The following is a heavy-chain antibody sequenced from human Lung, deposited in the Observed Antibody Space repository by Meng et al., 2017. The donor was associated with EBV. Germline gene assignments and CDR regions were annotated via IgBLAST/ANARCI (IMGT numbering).Heavy chain of an antibody. Sequence: VQLQESGPGLVKPSQTLSLTCTVSGGSIRFGDYYWSWIRQPPGKGLEWIGYIYDSGSTSYNPSLMSRVTISVDTSRNQFSLKLTSVTAADTAVYYCAREYSSSSGPPGPWGQGTLVTVS. J-gene: IGHJ5*02. CDR3: AREYSSSSGPPGP. CDR2: IYDSGST. V-gene: IGHV4-30-4*08. CDR1: GGSIRFGDYY. D-gene: IGHD6-6*01.